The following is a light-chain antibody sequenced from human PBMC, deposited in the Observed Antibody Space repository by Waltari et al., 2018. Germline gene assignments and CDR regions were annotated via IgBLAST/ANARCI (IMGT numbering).Light chain of an antibody. V-gene: IGKV4-1*01. CDR2: WAS. J-gene: IGKJ1*01. CDR1: QTILYTSNNKSY. Sequence: DVVMTQSPDSLDVSLGERASINCKSSQTILYTSNNKSYLAWYQQKPGQPPKLLIYWASTRESGVPDRFSGSGSGTDFTLTISSLQAEDVAVYYCQQYYSTPQTFGQGTKVEIK. CDR3: QQYYSTPQT.